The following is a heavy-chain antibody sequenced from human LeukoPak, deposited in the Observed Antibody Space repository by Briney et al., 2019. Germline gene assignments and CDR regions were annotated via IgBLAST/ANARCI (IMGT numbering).Heavy chain of an antibody. D-gene: IGHD6-13*01. V-gene: IGHV1-69*13. Sequence: SVKVSCKASGGTFSSYAISWARQAPGQGLEWMGGIIPIFGTANYAQKFQGRVTITADESTSTAYMELSSLRSEDTAVYYCARGSPDRTAAGSYYYYYYMDVWGKGTTVTVSS. CDR2: IIPIFGTA. J-gene: IGHJ6*03. CDR1: GGTFSSYA. CDR3: ARGSPDRTAAGSYYYYYYMDV.